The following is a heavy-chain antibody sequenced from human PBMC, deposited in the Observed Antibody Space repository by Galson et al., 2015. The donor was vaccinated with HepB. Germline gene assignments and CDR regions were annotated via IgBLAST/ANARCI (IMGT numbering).Heavy chain of an antibody. D-gene: IGHD6-13*01. Sequence: SLRLSCAASGFTFSSYGMHWVRQAPGKGLEWVAFIRYDGSNKYYADSVKGRFTISRDNSKNTLYLQMNSLRAEDTAVYYCAKRDYSSSWYYFDYWGQGTLVTVSS. J-gene: IGHJ4*02. CDR2: IRYDGSNK. CDR1: GFTFSSYG. V-gene: IGHV3-30*02. CDR3: AKRDYSSSWYYFDY.